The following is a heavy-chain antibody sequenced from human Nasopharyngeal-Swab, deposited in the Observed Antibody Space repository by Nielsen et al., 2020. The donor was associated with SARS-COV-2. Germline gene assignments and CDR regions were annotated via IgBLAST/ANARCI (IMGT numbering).Heavy chain of an antibody. V-gene: IGHV4-59*13. Sequence: GSLRLSCTVSGGSISSYYWSWIRQPPGKGLEWIGCVDYSGSTNYNPSLKSRVTISVDTSKNQFSLKLSSVTAADTAVYYCAREGGLRGSGNYYFDYWGQGTLVTVSS. J-gene: IGHJ4*02. CDR1: GGSISSYY. CDR2: VDYSGST. CDR3: AREGGLRGSGNYYFDY. D-gene: IGHD3-10*01.